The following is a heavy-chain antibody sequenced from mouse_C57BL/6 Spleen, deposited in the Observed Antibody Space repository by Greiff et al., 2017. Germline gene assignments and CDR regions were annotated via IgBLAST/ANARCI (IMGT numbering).Heavy chain of an antibody. V-gene: IGHV1-82*01. CDR2: IYPGDGDT. CDR1: GYAFSSSW. Sequence: VKLQESGPELVKPGASVKISCKASGYAFSSSWMNWVKQRPGKGLEWIGRIYPGDGDTNYNGKFKGKATLTADKSSSTAYMQRSSLTSEDSAVYFCARDGYYYGSPHFDYWGQGTTLTVSS. D-gene: IGHD1-1*01. CDR3: ARDGYYYGSPHFDY. J-gene: IGHJ2*01.